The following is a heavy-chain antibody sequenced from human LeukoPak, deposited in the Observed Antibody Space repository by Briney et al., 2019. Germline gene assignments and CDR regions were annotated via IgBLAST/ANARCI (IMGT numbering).Heavy chain of an antibody. Sequence: AVKVSCKASGGSFISYAISWVRQDPGQGLEWMGGIIPIFGTANYEQKFQGRVTITADESTSTAYMELSSLRSEDTAVYYCARILPTGFGELWFDPWGQGTLVTVSS. CDR2: IIPIFGTA. V-gene: IGHV1-69*13. CDR3: ARILPTGFGELWFDP. J-gene: IGHJ5*02. CDR1: GGSFISYA. D-gene: IGHD3-10*01.